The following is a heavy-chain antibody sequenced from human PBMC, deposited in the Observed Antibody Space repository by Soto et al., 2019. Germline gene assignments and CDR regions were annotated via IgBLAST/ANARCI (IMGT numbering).Heavy chain of an antibody. CDR1: GYTFTNYG. CDR3: ARSPGYSASWGYFYYGMKI. CDR2: INTYHGIT. Sequence: QVQLVQSGAELKKPGASVKVSCKASGYTFTNYGISWVRQAPGQGLEWMGWINTYHGITTYAQKLQVRVTMTKDTSTSTAYMELTSLRSDDTAVYYCARSPGYSASWGYFYYGMKIWGQGTTVIVSS. J-gene: IGHJ6*02. D-gene: IGHD6-13*01. V-gene: IGHV1-18*01.